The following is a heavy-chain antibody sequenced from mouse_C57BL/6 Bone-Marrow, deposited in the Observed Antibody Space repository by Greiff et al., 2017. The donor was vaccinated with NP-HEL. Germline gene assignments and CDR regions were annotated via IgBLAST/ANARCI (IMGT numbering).Heavy chain of an antibody. J-gene: IGHJ4*01. CDR2: ISNGGGST. Sequence: EVQLVESGGGLVQPGGSLKLSCAASGFTFSDYYMYWVRQTPEKRLEWVAYISNGGGSTYYPDTVKGRFTISRDNAKNTLYLQMSRLKSEDTAMYYCARHSYYRRGYYAMDYWGQGTSVTVSS. CDR3: ARHSYYRRGYYAMDY. D-gene: IGHD2-12*01. V-gene: IGHV5-12*01. CDR1: GFTFSDYY.